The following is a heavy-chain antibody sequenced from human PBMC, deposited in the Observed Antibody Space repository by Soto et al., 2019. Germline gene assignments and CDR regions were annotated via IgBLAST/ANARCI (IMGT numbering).Heavy chain of an antibody. Sequence: QVQLQESGPGLVKPSQTLSLTCTVSGGSISSGDYYWRWIRQPPGKGLEWIRYIYNSGSTYYNPSLKSRVTISVDTSKNQFSLKLSSVTAADTAVYYCARERPDGARLDPWGQGTLVTVSS. CDR3: ARERPDGARLDP. CDR2: IYNSGST. D-gene: IGHD6-6*01. CDR1: GGSISSGDYY. J-gene: IGHJ5*02. V-gene: IGHV4-30-4*01.